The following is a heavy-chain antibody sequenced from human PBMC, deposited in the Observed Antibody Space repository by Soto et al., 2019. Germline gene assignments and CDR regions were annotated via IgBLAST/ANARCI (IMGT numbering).Heavy chain of an antibody. CDR3: ARGRYGDY. CDR1: GYAFTTYG. V-gene: IGHV1-18*01. CDR2: ISAHNGNT. J-gene: IGHJ4*02. Sequence: QVHLVQSGAEVKKPGASVKVSCKGSGYAFTTYGITWVRQAPGQGLEWMGWISAHNGNTNYAQKLQGRVTVTRDTSTITAYMELRSLRSADTAVHYCARGRYGDYWGQGALVTVSS. D-gene: IGHD1-1*01.